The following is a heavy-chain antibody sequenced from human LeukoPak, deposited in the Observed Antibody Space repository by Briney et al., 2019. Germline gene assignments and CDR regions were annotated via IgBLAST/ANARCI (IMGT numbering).Heavy chain of an antibody. Sequence: ASVRVSCKASGYTFTSYGISWVRQAPGQGLEWMGWISAYNGNTNYAQKLQGRVTMTTDTSTSTAYMELRNLRSDDTAVYYCARDSYYSSSWYGNWFDPWGQGTLVTVSS. CDR2: ISAYNGNT. CDR3: ARDSYYSSSWYGNWFDP. J-gene: IGHJ5*02. V-gene: IGHV1-18*01. CDR1: GYTFTSYG. D-gene: IGHD6-13*01.